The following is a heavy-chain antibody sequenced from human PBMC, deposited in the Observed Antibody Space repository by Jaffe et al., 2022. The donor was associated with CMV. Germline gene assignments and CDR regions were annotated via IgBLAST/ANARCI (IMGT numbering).Heavy chain of an antibody. CDR2: ISYDGSNK. V-gene: IGHV3-30*18. D-gene: IGHD1-1*01. J-gene: IGHJ4*02. Sequence: QVQLVESGGGVVQPGRSLRLSCAASGFTFSSYGMHWVRQAPGKGLEWVAVISYDGSNKYYADSVKGRFTISRDNSKNTLYLQMNSLRAEDTAVYYCAKDLSSAGTQRTPFDYWGQGTLVTVSS. CDR3: AKDLSSAGTQRTPFDY. CDR1: GFTFSSYG.